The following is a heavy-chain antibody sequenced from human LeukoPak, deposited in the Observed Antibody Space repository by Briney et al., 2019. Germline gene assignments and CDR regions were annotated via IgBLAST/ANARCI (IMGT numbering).Heavy chain of an antibody. J-gene: IGHJ6*02. CDR2: ISSGGSTI. CDR1: GFTFSDYY. Sequence: GGSLRLSCAASGFTFSDYYMSWIRQAPGKGLEWVSYISSGGSTIDYADSVKGRFTISRDNAKNSLYLQMNSRRAEDTAVYYCARDRASRYGMDVWGQGTTVTVSS. D-gene: IGHD3-10*01. CDR3: ARDRASRYGMDV. V-gene: IGHV3-11*01.